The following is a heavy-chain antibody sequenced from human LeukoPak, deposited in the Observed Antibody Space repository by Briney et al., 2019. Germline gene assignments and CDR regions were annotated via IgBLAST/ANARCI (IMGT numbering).Heavy chain of an antibody. CDR2: MCYSGST. V-gene: IGHV4-59*01. CDR1: GDSIISYC. Sequence: SETLSLTCTVSGDSIISYCWTWIRQPPGKGLEWIGYMCYSGSTKYNPSLKSRVTISADTSKNQFSLKLNSLTTADTAVYYCARVGTSTYPLDYWGQGTLVTVSS. D-gene: IGHD2/OR15-2a*01. J-gene: IGHJ4*02. CDR3: ARVGTSTYPLDY.